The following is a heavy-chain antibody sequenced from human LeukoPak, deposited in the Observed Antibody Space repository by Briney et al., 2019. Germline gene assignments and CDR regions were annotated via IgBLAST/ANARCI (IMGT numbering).Heavy chain of an antibody. Sequence: SETLSLTCTLSGASIGSFYWSCIPQPPGKGLEWIWRVHSSGSTNYIPSTKRRFTISVDTSKTQSTLKLNTVTAADTAMYYCAREAVDYGSGSHDYWGEGILVTVSS. CDR3: AREAVDYGSGSHDY. D-gene: IGHD3-10*01. V-gene: IGHV4-4*07. J-gene: IGHJ4*02. CDR2: VHSSGST. CDR1: GASIGSFY.